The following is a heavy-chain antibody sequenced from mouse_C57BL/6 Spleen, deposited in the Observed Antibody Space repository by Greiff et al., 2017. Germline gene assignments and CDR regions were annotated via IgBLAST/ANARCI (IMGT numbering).Heavy chain of an antibody. CDR2: IRSKSNNYAT. D-gene: IGHD4-1*01. Sequence: EVKLVESGGGLVQPKGSLKLSCAASGFSFNTYAMHWVRQAPGTGLEWVARIRSKSNNYATYYADSVKDRFTISRDDSESMLYLQMNNLKTEDTAMYYWVRDWDVYYAMDYWGQGTSVTVSS. J-gene: IGHJ4*01. CDR3: VRDWDVYYAMDY. V-gene: IGHV10-1*01. CDR1: GFSFNTYA.